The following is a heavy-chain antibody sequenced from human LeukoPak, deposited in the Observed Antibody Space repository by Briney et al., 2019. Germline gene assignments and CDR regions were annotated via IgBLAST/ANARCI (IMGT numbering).Heavy chain of an antibody. CDR2: IYSGGST. CDR3: ARHLFA. V-gene: IGHV3-53*01. Sequence: GGSLRLSCAAAGFTVSSNYMGWVRQAPGKWLEWVSVIYSGGSTYYADSVKGGFTISRDNSKSTLYLQMNSLRAEDTAVYYCARHLFAWGQGPLVTVSS. J-gene: IGHJ5*02. CDR1: GFTVSSNY.